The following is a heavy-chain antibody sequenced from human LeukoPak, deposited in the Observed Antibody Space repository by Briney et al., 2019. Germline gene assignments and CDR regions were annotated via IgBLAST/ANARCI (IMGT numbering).Heavy chain of an antibody. D-gene: IGHD5-24*01. CDR1: GGSINNYY. Sequence: SETLSLTCTVSGGSINNYYWTWIRQPPGKGLEWIGYIYYSGSTNYNPSLKSRVTISLDPSKSQFSLKLNSVTTADTAVYFCARGEMATIFLWGQGTLVTVSS. V-gene: IGHV4-59*01. CDR3: ARGEMATIFL. CDR2: IYYSGST. J-gene: IGHJ4*02.